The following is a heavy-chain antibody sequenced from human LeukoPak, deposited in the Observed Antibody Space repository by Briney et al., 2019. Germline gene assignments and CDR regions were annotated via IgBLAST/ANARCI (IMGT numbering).Heavy chain of an antibody. J-gene: IGHJ4*02. CDR2: ITGDGSTT. Sequence: PGGSLRLSCAASGFTFSSYWMHWVRQAPGKGLVWVSRITGDGSTTNYADSVKGRFTISRDNAKNTLYLQMNSLRAEDTAVYYCARSPYSFALDYWGQGTLVTVSS. CDR1: GFTFSSYW. D-gene: IGHD5-18*01. CDR3: ARSPYSFALDY. V-gene: IGHV3-74*01.